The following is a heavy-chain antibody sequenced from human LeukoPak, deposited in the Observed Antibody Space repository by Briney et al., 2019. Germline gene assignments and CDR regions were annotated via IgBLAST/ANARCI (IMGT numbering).Heavy chain of an antibody. V-gene: IGHV4-59*01. Sequence: SETLSLTRTVSGGSISSYYWSWIRQPPGKGLEWIGYIYYSGSTNYNPSLKSRVTISVDTSKSQFSLNLSSLTAADTAVYYCARGGDSKHLVNWGQGTLVTVSS. CDR1: GGSISSYY. D-gene: IGHD3-3*02. CDR3: ARGGDSKHLVN. J-gene: IGHJ4*02. CDR2: IYYSGST.